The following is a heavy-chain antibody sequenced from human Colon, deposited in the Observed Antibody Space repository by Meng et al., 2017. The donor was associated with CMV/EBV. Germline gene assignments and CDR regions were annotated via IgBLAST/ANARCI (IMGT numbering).Heavy chain of an antibody. CDR3: VAVGRFLDY. V-gene: IGHV4-59*01. D-gene: IGHD3-3*01. J-gene: IGHJ4*02. CDR1: DDSITYYH. Sequence: SETLSLTCSFSDDSITYYHWTWIRQPPGKGLEWTGYISYSGSTNYNPSLKSRVTISIDSSKSQFSLNLTSVTAADTAVYYCVAVGRFLDYWGQGTLVTVSS. CDR2: ISYSGST.